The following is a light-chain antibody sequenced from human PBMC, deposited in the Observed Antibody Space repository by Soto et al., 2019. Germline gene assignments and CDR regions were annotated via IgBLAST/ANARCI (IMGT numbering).Light chain of an antibody. CDR1: QSIRTY. J-gene: IGKJ5*01. CDR3: QQRSQWPPMT. V-gene: IGKV3-11*01. Sequence: EILLTQSPVTLSLSPGQRATLSCRASQSIRTYLAWYQVKPGQAPRLLIYDASSRATGVPARFSGSGSGTDFSLTISSLEPEDVAVYYCQQRSQWPPMTFGQGARLEI. CDR2: DAS.